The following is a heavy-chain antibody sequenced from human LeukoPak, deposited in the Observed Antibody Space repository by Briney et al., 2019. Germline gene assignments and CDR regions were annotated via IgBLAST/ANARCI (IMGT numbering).Heavy chain of an antibody. CDR2: ISSGSTI. Sequence: GGSLRLSCAASEFTFSTYSMNWVRQAPGKGLEWVSSISSGSTIYYADSVKGRFTISRDNAKNSLYLQMNSLRAEDTAVYYCARHNVGYGFGAFDIWGQGTMVTVSS. V-gene: IGHV3-69-1*01. D-gene: IGHD3-16*01. CDR3: ARHNVGYGFGAFDI. CDR1: EFTFSTYS. J-gene: IGHJ3*02.